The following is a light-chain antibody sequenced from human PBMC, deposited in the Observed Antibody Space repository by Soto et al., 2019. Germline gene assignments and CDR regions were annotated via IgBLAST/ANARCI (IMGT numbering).Light chain of an antibody. J-gene: IGLJ3*02. CDR2: GNS. V-gene: IGLV1-40*01. Sequence: QLVLTQPPSVSGAPGRRVTISCTGSSSNIGAGYDVHWYQQLPGTAPKLLIYGNSNRPSGVPDRFSGSKSGTSASLAITGLQAEDEADYYCQSYDSSLSGWVFGGGTQLTVL. CDR1: SSNIGAGYD. CDR3: QSYDSSLSGWV.